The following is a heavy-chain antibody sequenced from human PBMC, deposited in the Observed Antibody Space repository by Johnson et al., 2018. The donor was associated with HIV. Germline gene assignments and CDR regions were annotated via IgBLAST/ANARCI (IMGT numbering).Heavy chain of an antibody. CDR3: ARDGGLISDAFDI. V-gene: IGHV3-53*01. CDR1: GFTVSSNY. Sequence: MQLVESGGGLIQPGVSLRLSCAASGFTVSSNYMSWVRQAPGKGLEWVSVIYSGGSTYYADSVKGRFTISRDNSKNTLYLQMNSLRAGDTAVYYCARDGGLISDAFDIWGQGTMVTVSA. D-gene: IGHD3-16*01. CDR2: IYSGGST. J-gene: IGHJ3*02.